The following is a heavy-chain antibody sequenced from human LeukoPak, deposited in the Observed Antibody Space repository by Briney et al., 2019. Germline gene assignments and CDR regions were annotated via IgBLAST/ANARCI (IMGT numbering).Heavy chain of an antibody. J-gene: IGHJ6*02. V-gene: IGHV4-59*01. CDR1: GGSISNYY. CDR2: MHDSGIN. CDR3: TTMVRGAPFWYGVHV. Sequence: SETLSLTCSVSGGSISNYYCIWIRQSPGKGLEYIGYMHDSGINDYNPSLKSRVTISLDGSKNQFSLKMSSVTAADTAVYYCTTMVRGAPFWYGVHVWGQGTTVIVSS. D-gene: IGHD3-10*01.